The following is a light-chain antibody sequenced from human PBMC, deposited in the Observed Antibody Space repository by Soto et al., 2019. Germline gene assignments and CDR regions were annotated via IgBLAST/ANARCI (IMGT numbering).Light chain of an antibody. CDR1: QGIRYD. CDR3: QQSYSTPPIT. V-gene: IGKV1-17*01. CDR2: SAP. Sequence: IQMTQSPSSLSASVGDRVTVTCRASQGIRYDLGWYQQKPGKAPKRLIYSAPSLQTGIPSRFSGSGSGTEFTLTISSLQPEDFATYYCQQSYSTPPITFGQGTRLEI. J-gene: IGKJ5*01.